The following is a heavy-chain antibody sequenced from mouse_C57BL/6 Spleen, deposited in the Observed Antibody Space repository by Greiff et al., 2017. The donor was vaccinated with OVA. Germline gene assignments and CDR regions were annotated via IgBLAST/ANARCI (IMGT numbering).Heavy chain of an antibody. J-gene: IGHJ2*01. CDR1: GYTFTDYE. CDR3: TRRRAMRLPFDY. D-gene: IGHD2-4*01. Sequence: VQLHQSGAELVRPGASVTLSCKASGYTFTDYEMHWVKQTPVHGLEWIGDIDPETGGTAYNQKFKGKAIMTAAKSSSTAYMELRSLTSEDSAVYYCTRRRAMRLPFDYWGQGTTLTVSS. CDR2: IDPETGGT. V-gene: IGHV1-15*01.